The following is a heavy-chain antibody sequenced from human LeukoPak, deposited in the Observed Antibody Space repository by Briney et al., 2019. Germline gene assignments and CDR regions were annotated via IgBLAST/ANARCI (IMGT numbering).Heavy chain of an antibody. CDR2: ISSSSSTI. D-gene: IGHD6-6*01. J-gene: IGHJ6*03. CDR1: GFTFSSYS. V-gene: IGHV3-48*01. Sequence: GGSLRLSCAASGFTFSSYSMNWVRQAPGKRLEWVSYISSSSSTIFYADSVKGLFTISRDNAKNSLYLQMDSLRAEDTAVYYCARDARLLRPEQGGSIAARLVAYYYYMDVWGKGTTVTVSS. CDR3: ARDARLLRPEQGGSIAARLVAYYYYMDV.